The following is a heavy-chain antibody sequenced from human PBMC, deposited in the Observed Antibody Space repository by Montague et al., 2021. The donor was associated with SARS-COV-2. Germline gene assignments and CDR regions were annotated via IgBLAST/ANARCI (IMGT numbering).Heavy chain of an antibody. V-gene: IGHV3-23*05. Sequence: SLRLSCAASEFAFCNYAMSWVRQAPGKGLEWVSAIYSNGSSTFYADSVKGRFTISRDNAKNTLYLQMNSLRAEDTAVYYCAKSAWGVTGAFDIWGQGTMVTVSS. D-gene: IGHD1-26*01. CDR2: IYSNGSST. CDR3: AKSAWGVTGAFDI. CDR1: EFAFCNYA. J-gene: IGHJ3*02.